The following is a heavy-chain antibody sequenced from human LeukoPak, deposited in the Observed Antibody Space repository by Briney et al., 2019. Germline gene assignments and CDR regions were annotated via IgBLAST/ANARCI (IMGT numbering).Heavy chain of an antibody. D-gene: IGHD3-10*01. CDR3: AIAYYGSGSSN. CDR1: GGSFSGYY. Sequence: PSETLSLTCAVYGGSFSGYYWSWIRQPPGKGLEWIREINHSGSTNYNPSLKSRVTISVDTSKNQFSLQLSSVTAADTAVYYCAIAYYGSGSSNWGQGTLVAVCS. V-gene: IGHV4-34*01. CDR2: INHSGST. J-gene: IGHJ4*02.